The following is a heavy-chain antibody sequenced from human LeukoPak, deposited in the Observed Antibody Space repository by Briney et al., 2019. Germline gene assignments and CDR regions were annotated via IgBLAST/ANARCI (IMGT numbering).Heavy chain of an antibody. CDR1: GYTFTCYY. Sequence: GASVKVSCKASGYTFTCYYMHWVRQAPGQGLEWMGWINPNSGGTNYAQKFQGRVTMTRDTSINTAYMELSRLRSDDTAVYYCARDSLQAPAFDYWGQGTLVTVSS. CDR2: INPNSGGT. J-gene: IGHJ4*02. V-gene: IGHV1-2*02. D-gene: IGHD6-6*01. CDR3: ARDSLQAPAFDY.